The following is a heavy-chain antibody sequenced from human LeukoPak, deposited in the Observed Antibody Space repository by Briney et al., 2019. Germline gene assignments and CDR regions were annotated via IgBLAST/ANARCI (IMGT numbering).Heavy chain of an antibody. CDR2: INPNSGGT. CDR3: ARGGEQWLVQYYFDY. D-gene: IGHD6-19*01. CDR1: GCTFTGYY. Sequence: ASVKVSCKASGCTFTGYYMHWVREAPGQGLEWMGWINPNSGGTNYAQKFQGRVTMTRDTSISTAYMELSRLRSDDTAVYYCARGGEQWLVQYYFDYWGQGTLVTVSS. V-gene: IGHV1-2*02. J-gene: IGHJ4*02.